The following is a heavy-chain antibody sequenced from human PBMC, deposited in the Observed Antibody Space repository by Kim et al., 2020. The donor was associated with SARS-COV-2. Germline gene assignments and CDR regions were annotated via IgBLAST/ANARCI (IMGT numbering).Heavy chain of an antibody. D-gene: IGHD3-16*02. J-gene: IGHJ6*02. CDR3: AKTAYDYVWGSYRPGYYGMDV. CDR2: IYSGGSSP. V-gene: IGHV3-23*03. Sequence: GGSLRLSCAASGFTFSSYAMSWVRQAPGKGLEWVSVIYSGGSSPYYADSVKGRFTISRDNSKNTLYLQMNSLRAEDTAVYYCAKTAYDYVWGSYRPGYYGMDVWGQGTTVTVSS. CDR1: GFTFSSYA.